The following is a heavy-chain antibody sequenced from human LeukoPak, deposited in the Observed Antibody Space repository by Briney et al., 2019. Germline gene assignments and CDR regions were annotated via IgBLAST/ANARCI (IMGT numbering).Heavy chain of an antibody. D-gene: IGHD3-22*01. V-gene: IGHV3-23*01. CDR1: GFTFSSYA. CDR3: AKESGYYTY. Sequence: GGSLRLSCAASGFTFSSYAMSWVRQAARRGLKGVSAISGSGGSTYYADSVKGRFTISRDNSQNTLYLQMDSLRAEDTAVYYCAKESGYYTYWGQGTLVTVSS. CDR2: ISGSGGST. J-gene: IGHJ4*02.